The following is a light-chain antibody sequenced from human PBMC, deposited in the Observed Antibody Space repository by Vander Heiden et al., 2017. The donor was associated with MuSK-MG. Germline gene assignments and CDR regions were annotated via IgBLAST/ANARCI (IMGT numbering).Light chain of an antibody. CDR2: DVS. J-gene: IGLJ2*01. CDR3: SSYTSSSTVV. CDR1: SSDVGGYNY. Sequence: QSALTQPASVSGSPGQSIHISCTGTSSDVGGYNYVSWYQQHPGKAPKLMIYDVSNRPSGVANRFSVSKSGNTASLTISGLQAEDEADYYCSSYTSSSTVVFGGGTKLTVL. V-gene: IGLV2-14*03.